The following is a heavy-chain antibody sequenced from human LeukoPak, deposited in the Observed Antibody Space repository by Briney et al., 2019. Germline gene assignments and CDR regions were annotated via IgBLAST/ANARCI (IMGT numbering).Heavy chain of an antibody. CDR2: ISSSDSTV. D-gene: IGHD3-16*01. V-gene: IGHV3-48*03. CDR1: RFTFSSYE. Sequence: GGSLRLSCAASRFTFSSYEMNWVRQAPGKGLEWVSYISSSDSTVYYADSVKGRFTISRDNAKNSLYLQMNSLRAEDTAVYYCARHVSGVYGMDVWGQGTTVTVSS. J-gene: IGHJ6*02. CDR3: ARHVSGVYGMDV.